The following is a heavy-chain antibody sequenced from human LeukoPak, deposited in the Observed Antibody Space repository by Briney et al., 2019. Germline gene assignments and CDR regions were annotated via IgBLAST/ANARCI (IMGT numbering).Heavy chain of an antibody. CDR1: GFTFDDYA. J-gene: IGHJ6*02. V-gene: IGHV3-9*01. Sequence: PGGSLRLSCAASGFTFDDYAMHWVRQAPGKGLEWVSGISWNSGSIGYADSVKGRFTISRDNAKNSLYLQMNSLRAEDTALYYCAKDEAYYYGSCMDVWGQGTTVTVSS. CDR2: ISWNSGSI. D-gene: IGHD3-10*01. CDR3: AKDEAYYYGSCMDV.